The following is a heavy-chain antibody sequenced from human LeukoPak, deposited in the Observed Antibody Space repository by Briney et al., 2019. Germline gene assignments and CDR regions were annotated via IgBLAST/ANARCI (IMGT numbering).Heavy chain of an antibody. CDR1: GFTFSSYG. D-gene: IGHD5-18*01. CDR2: ISYDGGNK. CDR3: AKETSRGYSYGYDNWFDP. V-gene: IGHV3-30*18. J-gene: IGHJ5*02. Sequence: GGSLRLSCAASGFTFSSYGMHWVRQAPGKGLEWVAVISYDGGNKYYADSVKGRFTISRDNSKNTLYLQMNSLRAEDTAVYYCAKETSRGYSYGYDNWFDPWGQGTLVTVSS.